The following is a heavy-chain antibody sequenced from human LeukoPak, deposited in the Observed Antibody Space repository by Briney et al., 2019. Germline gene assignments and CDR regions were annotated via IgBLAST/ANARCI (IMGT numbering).Heavy chain of an antibody. Sequence: GESLKISCKGSGYSFTSYWIGWVRQMPGKGLEWMGIIYPGDSDTRYSPSFQGQVTISADKSISTAYLQWSSLRAEDTAVYYCAKVAWEVRGDPYYFNYGGQGTLVTVSS. V-gene: IGHV5-51*01. CDR2: IYPGDSDT. CDR3: AKVAWEVRGDPYYFNY. CDR1: GYSFTSYW. D-gene: IGHD3-10*01. J-gene: IGHJ4*02.